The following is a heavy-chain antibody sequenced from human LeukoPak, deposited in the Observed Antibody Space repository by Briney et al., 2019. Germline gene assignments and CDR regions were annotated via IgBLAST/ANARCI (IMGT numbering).Heavy chain of an antibody. V-gene: IGHV3-49*04. CDR2: IRSKAYGGTT. D-gene: IGHD4-17*01. CDR3: TRVGLRFY. J-gene: IGHJ4*02. CDR1: GFTFSSYG. Sequence: PGGSLRLSCAASGFTFSSYGMHWVRQAPGKGLEWVGFIRSKAYGGTTEYAASVKARFTISRDDFKSIAFLQMNRLKTEDTAVYYCTRVGLRFYWGQGTLVTVSS.